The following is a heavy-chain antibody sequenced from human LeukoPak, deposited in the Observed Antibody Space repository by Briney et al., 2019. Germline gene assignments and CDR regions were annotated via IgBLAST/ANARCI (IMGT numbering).Heavy chain of an antibody. D-gene: IGHD2-2*01. Sequence: ASVKVSCKASGYTFTGYYMHWVRQAPGQGLEWMGWINPNSGGTNYAQKFQGRVTMTRDTSISTAYMELSRLRSDDTAVYYCAKNDQNCRRTRRYPTPDLYWGQGTLVTVSS. CDR3: AKNDQNCRRTRRYPTPDLY. CDR1: GYTFTGYY. V-gene: IGHV1-2*02. CDR2: INPNSGGT. J-gene: IGHJ4*02.